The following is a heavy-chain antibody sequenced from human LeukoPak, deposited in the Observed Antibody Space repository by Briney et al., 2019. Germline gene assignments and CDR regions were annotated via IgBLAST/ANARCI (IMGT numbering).Heavy chain of an antibody. CDR1: GFTFSSYW. V-gene: IGHV3-7*04. D-gene: IGHD2-15*01. CDR3: ARPHCSGGSCYSSWLDP. CDR2: IKQDGSVK. Sequence: PGGSLRLSCAASGFTFSSYWMTWVRQAPGKGLEWVANIKQDGSVKNYVDSVKGRVTISRENAKNSLYLQMNSLTAEDTAVYYCARPHCSGGSCYSSWLDPWGQGTLVTVSS. J-gene: IGHJ5*02.